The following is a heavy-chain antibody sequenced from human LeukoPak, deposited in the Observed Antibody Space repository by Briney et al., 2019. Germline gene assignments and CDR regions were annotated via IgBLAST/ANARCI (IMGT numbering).Heavy chain of an antibody. J-gene: IGHJ4*02. CDR3: ARGNKPYDY. D-gene: IGHD2/OR15-2a*01. Sequence: ASVKVSCTSSGYTFTYYDISRGRLAPGQGLGWKGWTSAYNGETNYAQKLQGRLTMTTDTSTSTDYMELRSLRSDDTAVYFCARGNKPYDYWGQGALVTVSS. CDR1: GYTFTYYD. CDR2: TSAYNGET. V-gene: IGHV1-18*01.